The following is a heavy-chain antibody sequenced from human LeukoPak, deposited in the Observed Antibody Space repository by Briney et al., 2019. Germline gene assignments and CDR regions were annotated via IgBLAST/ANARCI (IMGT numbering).Heavy chain of an antibody. CDR1: GFTVSNNY. CDR3: ARDDVAVTGVDY. CDR2: IYSGGST. D-gene: IGHD7-27*01. J-gene: IGHJ4*02. Sequence: PGGSLRLSCAASGFTVSNNYMNWVRQAPGKGLEWVSLIYSGGSTYYADSVKGRFTISRDNSKNTLYLQMNSLRAEDTAVYYCARDDVAVTGVDYWGQGTLVTVSS. V-gene: IGHV3-53*01.